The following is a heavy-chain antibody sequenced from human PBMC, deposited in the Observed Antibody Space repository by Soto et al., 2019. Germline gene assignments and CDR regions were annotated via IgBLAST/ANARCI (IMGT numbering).Heavy chain of an antibody. CDR1: GGSISSGGYY. CDR2: IYYSGST. D-gene: IGHD2-2*01. CDR3: ARGLDQSVVPAALYYFDY. J-gene: IGHJ4*02. V-gene: IGHV4-31*03. Sequence: PSETLSLTCTVSGGSISSGGYYWSWIRQHPGKGLEWIGDIYYSGSTYYNPSLKSRVTISVDTSKNQFSLKLSSVTAADTAVYYCARGLDQSVVPAALYYFDYWGQGTLVTVSS.